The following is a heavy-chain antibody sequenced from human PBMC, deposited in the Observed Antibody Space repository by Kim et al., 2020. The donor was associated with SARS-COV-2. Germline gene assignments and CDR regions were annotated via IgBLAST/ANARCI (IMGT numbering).Heavy chain of an antibody. Sequence: GGSLRLSCAASGFTFSSYGMHWVRQAPGKGLEWVAVISYDGSNKYYADSVKCRFTISRDNSKNTLYLQMNSLRAEDTAVYYCAKDLQDPYSSSWPYFDYWGQGTLVTVSS. J-gene: IGHJ4*02. D-gene: IGHD6-13*01. CDR2: ISYDGSNK. CDR3: AKDLQDPYSSSWPYFDY. CDR1: GFTFSSYG. V-gene: IGHV3-30*18.